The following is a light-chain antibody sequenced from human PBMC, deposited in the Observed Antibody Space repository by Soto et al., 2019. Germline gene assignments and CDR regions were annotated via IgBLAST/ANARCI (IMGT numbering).Light chain of an antibody. CDR2: FAS. V-gene: IGKV3-15*01. CDR3: QHRDNWSYI. CDR1: QSVSTN. Sequence: VMTQSPATLSVSPGERAALSCRASQSVSTNLAWYQQKPGQPPRLLIYFASTRATAVPARFSGSGSGTDYTLSISSLEAEDFAVYYCQHRDNWSYIFGQGTKVDIK. J-gene: IGKJ2*01.